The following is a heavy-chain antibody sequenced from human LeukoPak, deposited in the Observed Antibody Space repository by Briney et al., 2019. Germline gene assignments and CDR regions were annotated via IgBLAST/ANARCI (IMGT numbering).Heavy chain of an antibody. J-gene: IGHJ4*02. CDR3: ARSILPAANAIDY. CDR2: MSSSGSTI. Sequence: GGSLGLSCAASGFTFSSYSMNWVRQAPGKGLEWISYMSSSGSTISYADSVTGRFTVSRDNAKNSLYLQMNSLRAEDTAVYYCARSILPAANAIDYWGQGTLLTVSS. CDR1: GFTFSSYS. V-gene: IGHV3-48*04. D-gene: IGHD2-2*01.